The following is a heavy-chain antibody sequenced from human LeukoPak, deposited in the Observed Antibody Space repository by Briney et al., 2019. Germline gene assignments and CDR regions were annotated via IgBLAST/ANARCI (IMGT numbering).Heavy chain of an antibody. CDR3: AREPWYSGSYYFDY. D-gene: IGHD1-26*01. V-gene: IGHV3-7*03. J-gene: IGHJ4*02. Sequence: GGSLRLSCAASGFTFSSYWMNWVRQAPGKGLEWVANIKQDESEKYYVDSVKGRFTISRDNAKNSLYLQMDSLRAEDTAVYYCAREPWYSGSYYFDYWGQGTLVTVSS. CDR1: GFTFSSYW. CDR2: IKQDESEK.